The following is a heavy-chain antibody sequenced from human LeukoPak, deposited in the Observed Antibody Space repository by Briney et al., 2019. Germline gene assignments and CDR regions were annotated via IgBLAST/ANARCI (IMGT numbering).Heavy chain of an antibody. CDR1: GFTFSSYW. D-gene: IGHD1-7*01. CDR2: IKQDGSEK. Sequence: GGSLRLSCAASGFTFSSYWMSWVRQAPGKGLEWVANIKQDGSEKYYVDSVKGRFTISRDNAKNSLYLQMNSLRAEDTAVYYCARIPPSNSLYFDYWGQGTLVTVSS. V-gene: IGHV3-7*01. J-gene: IGHJ4*02. CDR3: ARIPPSNSLYFDY.